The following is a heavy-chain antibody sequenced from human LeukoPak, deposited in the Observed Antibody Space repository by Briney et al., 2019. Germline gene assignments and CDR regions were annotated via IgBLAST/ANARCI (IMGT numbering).Heavy chain of an antibody. CDR2: ISAYNGNT. V-gene: IGHV1-18*01. CDR1: GYRFTSYA. J-gene: IGHJ6*02. CDR3: ARDPLRSTWSTYYNALDV. Sequence: ASMKVSCKASGYRFTSYAINWVRQAPGQGLEWMGWISAYNGNTDYAQKFQGRVTMTTDTSTSTAYMELRSLTSDDTAVCYCARDPLRSTWSTYYNALDVWGQGTTVTVSS. D-gene: IGHD6-13*01.